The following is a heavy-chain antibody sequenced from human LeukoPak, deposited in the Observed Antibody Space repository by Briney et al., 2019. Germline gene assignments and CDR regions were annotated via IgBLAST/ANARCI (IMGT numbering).Heavy chain of an antibody. D-gene: IGHD1-26*01. CDR3: ARDPLSGSYGEYFYYMDV. CDR2: ISSSSSYI. CDR1: GFTFSSYS. J-gene: IGHJ6*03. V-gene: IGHV3-21*01. Sequence: GGSLRLSCAASGFTFSSYSMNWVRQAPWKGLEWVSSISSSSSYIYYADSVKGRFTISRDNAKNSLYLQMNSLRAEDTAVYYCARDPLSGSYGEYFYYMDVWGKGTTVTVSS.